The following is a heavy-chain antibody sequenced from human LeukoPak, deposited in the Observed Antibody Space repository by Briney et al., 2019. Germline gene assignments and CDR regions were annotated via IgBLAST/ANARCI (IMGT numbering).Heavy chain of an antibody. CDR1: GGSISSGTYY. J-gene: IGHJ4*02. V-gene: IGHV4-30-2*01. CDR3: AREVIATSGPDY. CDR2: IYQSGST. D-gene: IGHD6-13*01. Sequence: SETLSLTCTVSGGSISSGTYYWSWIRQPPGKGLEWIGYIYQSGSTYYTPSLRSRVTMSVDRSKNQFSLEVRSVTAADTAIYYCAREVIATSGPDYWGQGTLVIVSS.